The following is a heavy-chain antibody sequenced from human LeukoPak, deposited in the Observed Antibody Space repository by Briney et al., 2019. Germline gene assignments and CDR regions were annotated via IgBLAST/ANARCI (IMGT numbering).Heavy chain of an antibody. Sequence: GGSLRLSCAASGFTFSSYAMSWVRQAPGKGLEWVSAISGSGGTTYYADSVKGRFTISRDNSKNTLNLQMNSLRAEDTAVYYCAKDVPVEVAGSFDYWGQGTLVTVSS. CDR1: GFTFSSYA. D-gene: IGHD6-19*01. CDR2: ISGSGGTT. V-gene: IGHV3-23*01. J-gene: IGHJ4*02. CDR3: AKDVPVEVAGSFDY.